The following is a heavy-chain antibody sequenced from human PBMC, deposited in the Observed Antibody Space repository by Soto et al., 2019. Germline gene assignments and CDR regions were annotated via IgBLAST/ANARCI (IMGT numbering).Heavy chain of an antibody. Sequence: SETLSLTCTVSGGSISSSSYYWGWIRQPPGKGLEWIGSIYYSGSTYYNPSLKSRVTISVDTSKNQFSLKLSSVTAADTAVYYCARQDSSSYPRYNWFDPWGQGTLVTVSS. V-gene: IGHV4-39*01. J-gene: IGHJ5*02. D-gene: IGHD6-6*01. CDR1: GGSISSSSYY. CDR3: ARQDSSSYPRYNWFDP. CDR2: IYYSGST.